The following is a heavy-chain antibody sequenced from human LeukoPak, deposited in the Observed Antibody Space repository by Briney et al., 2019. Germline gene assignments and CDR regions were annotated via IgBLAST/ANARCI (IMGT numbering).Heavy chain of an antibody. V-gene: IGHV3-23*01. J-gene: IGHJ3*02. D-gene: IGHD6-13*01. CDR3: AKTSVDSSSWYEDAFDI. CDR2: ISGSGGST. Sequence: PGGSLRLSCAASGFSFSSYAMSWVRQAPGRGLGWVSAISGSGGSTYYADSVKGRFTISRDNSKNTLYLQMNSLRAEDTAVYYCAKTSVDSSSWYEDAFDIWGQGTMVTVSS. CDR1: GFSFSSYA.